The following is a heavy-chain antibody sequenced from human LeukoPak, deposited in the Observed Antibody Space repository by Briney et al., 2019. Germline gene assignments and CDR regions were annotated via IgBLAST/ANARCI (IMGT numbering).Heavy chain of an antibody. Sequence: GGSLRLSCAASGFTFSISAMSWVRQAPGKGLEWVSGIGDSGGSTYYADSVKGRFTISRDNSKNTLYLQMNSLRAEDTAVYYCAKRPQARYFDWLQPFDYWGQGTLVTVSS. CDR1: GFTFSISA. D-gene: IGHD3-9*01. J-gene: IGHJ4*02. V-gene: IGHV3-23*01. CDR3: AKRPQARYFDWLQPFDY. CDR2: IGDSGGST.